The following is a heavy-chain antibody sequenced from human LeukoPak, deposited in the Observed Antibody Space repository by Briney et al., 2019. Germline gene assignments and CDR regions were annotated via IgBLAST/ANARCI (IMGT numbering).Heavy chain of an antibody. J-gene: IGHJ5*02. CDR2: INPSGGST. V-gene: IGHV1-46*01. CDR3: ARDTERNWFDP. Sequence: ASVKVSCKASGYTFTSYYMHWVRQAPGQGLEWMGIINPSGGSTSYAQKLQGRVTMTTDTSTSTAYMELRSLRSDDTAVYYCARDTERNWFDPWGQGTLVTVSS. CDR1: GYTFTSYY. D-gene: IGHD4-11*01.